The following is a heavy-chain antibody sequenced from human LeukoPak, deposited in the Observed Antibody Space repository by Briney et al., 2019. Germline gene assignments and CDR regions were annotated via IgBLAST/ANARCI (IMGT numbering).Heavy chain of an antibody. CDR3: ATYYYDSSGSSYYYYYYGMDV. V-gene: IGHV3-11*01. CDR1: GFTFSDYY. D-gene: IGHD3-22*01. J-gene: IGHJ6*02. CDR2: ISSGGSTT. Sequence: GGSLRLSCAASGFTFSDYYMSWIRQAPGKGLQWITFISSGGSTTNYADSVKGRFTISRDNSKNTLYLQMHSLRAEDTAVYYCATYYYDSSGSSYYYYYYGMDVWGQGTTVTVSS.